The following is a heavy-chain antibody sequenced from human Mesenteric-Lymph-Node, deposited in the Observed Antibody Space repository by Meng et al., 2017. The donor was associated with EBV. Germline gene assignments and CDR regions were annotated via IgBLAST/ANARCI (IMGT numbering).Heavy chain of an antibody. J-gene: IGHJ4*02. CDR1: GYTFTNYG. CDR2: INAYNGDT. CDR3: ARVEVGITSGDY. D-gene: IGHD2-21*01. V-gene: IGHV1-18*01. Sequence: QAQFVESGGEVEKPGASVKVSCQASGYTFTNYGITWVRQAPGQGLEWMGWINAYNGDTNYAQTLQGRVTMTTDTSTSTAYMELRSLRSDDTAVYYCARVEVGITSGDYWGQGTLVTVSS.